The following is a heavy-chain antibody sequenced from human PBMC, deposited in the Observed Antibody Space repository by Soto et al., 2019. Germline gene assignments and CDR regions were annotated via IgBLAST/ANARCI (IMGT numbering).Heavy chain of an antibody. Sequence: QVQLVESGGGVVQPGRSLRLSCAASGFTFSSYAMHWVRQAPGKGLEWVAVISYDGSNKYYADSVKGRFTISRDNSKNTLYLQMNGLRAEDTAVYYCARPDSSGWEDAFDICGQGTMVTVSS. CDR2: ISYDGSNK. D-gene: IGHD3-22*01. CDR3: ARPDSSGWEDAFDI. CDR1: GFTFSSYA. V-gene: IGHV3-30-3*01. J-gene: IGHJ3*02.